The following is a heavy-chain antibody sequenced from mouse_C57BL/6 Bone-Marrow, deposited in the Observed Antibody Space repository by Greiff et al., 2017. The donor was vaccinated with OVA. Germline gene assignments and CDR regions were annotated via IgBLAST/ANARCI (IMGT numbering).Heavy chain of an antibody. Sequence: EVKLMESGAELVRPGASVKLSCTASGFNFKDDYMHWVKQRPEQGLEWIGWIDPENGDTEYASKFQGKATITADTSSNTAYLQLSSLTSEDTAVYYCTPVNSDYWGQGTTLTVSS. CDR2: IDPENGDT. J-gene: IGHJ2*01. CDR3: TPVNSDY. V-gene: IGHV14-4*01. CDR1: GFNFKDDY.